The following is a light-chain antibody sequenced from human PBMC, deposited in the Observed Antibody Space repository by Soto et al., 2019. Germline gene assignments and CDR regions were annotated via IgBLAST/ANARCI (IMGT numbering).Light chain of an antibody. CDR2: DAS. J-gene: IGKJ5*01. CDR3: QQYNSYGT. Sequence: DIQMTQSPSTLSASVGDRVTNTCRASQSISSWLAWYQQKPGKAPKLLIYDASSLESGVPSRFSGSGSGTEFTLTISSLQPDDFATYYCQQYNSYGTFGQGTRLEIK. CDR1: QSISSW. V-gene: IGKV1-5*01.